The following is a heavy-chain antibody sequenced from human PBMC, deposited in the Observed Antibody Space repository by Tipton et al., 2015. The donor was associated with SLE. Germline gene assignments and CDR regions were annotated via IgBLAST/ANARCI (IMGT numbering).Heavy chain of an antibody. CDR1: GGSISSYY. Sequence: TLSLTCTVSGGSISSYYWSWIRQPPGKGLEWIGYIYYSGSTNYNPSLKSRVTISVDTSKNQFSLKLSSVTAADTAVYYCARVGDQGWYFDLWGRGTLVTVSS. J-gene: IGHJ2*01. CDR2: IYYSGST. CDR3: ARVGDQGWYFDL. D-gene: IGHD2-2*01. V-gene: IGHV4-59*01.